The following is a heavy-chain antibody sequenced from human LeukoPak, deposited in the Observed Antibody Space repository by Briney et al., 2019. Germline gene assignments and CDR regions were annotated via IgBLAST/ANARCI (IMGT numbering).Heavy chain of an antibody. Sequence: PGGCLRLSCAASGFTFSSYWMHWVRQAPGKGLVWVSRMNSDGSSTSYADSVKGRFTISRDNAKNTLYLQMNSLRAEDTAVYYCTRSRGSRYGYRALELPPTPVDWGQGTLVTVSS. CDR1: GFTFSSYW. J-gene: IGHJ4*02. V-gene: IGHV3-74*01. D-gene: IGHD5-18*01. CDR3: TRSRGSRYGYRALELPPTPVD. CDR2: MNSDGSST.